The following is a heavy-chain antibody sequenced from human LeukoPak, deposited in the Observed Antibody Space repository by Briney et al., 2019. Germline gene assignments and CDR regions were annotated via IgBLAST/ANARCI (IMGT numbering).Heavy chain of an antibody. Sequence: PSETLSLTCTVSGGSISSYYWSWIRKPPGKGLEGIGYIYYRGSTNYNPSLKSRVTISVDTSKNQFSLKLSSVTAADTAVYYCARYGYYDFWSGTFDAFDIWGQGTMVTVSS. CDR1: GGSISSYY. CDR3: ARYGYYDFWSGTFDAFDI. CDR2: IYYRGST. J-gene: IGHJ3*02. D-gene: IGHD3-3*01. V-gene: IGHV4-59*01.